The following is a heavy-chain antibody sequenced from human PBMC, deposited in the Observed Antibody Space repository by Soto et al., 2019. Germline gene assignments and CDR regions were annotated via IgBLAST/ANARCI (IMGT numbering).Heavy chain of an antibody. CDR1: GYTFTGYG. D-gene: IGHD2-21*02. J-gene: IGHJ5*02. CDR2: ISGAGHTI. V-gene: IGHV3-48*02. CDR3: ARDMSGWTVTGWFDP. Sequence: EVQLVESGGGRVQPGGSLRLSCAASGYTFTGYGMNWVRQAPGKGLEWISYISGAGHTIYYADSVKGRFTVSRDSATNSVYLQVSSLRDDDTAIYYCARDMSGWTVTGWFDPWGQGTLVTVTS.